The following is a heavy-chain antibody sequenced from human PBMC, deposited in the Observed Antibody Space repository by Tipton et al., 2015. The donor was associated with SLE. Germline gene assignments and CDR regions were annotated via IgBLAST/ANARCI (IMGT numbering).Heavy chain of an antibody. CDR2: ISGSGRVT. Sequence: SLRLSCAASEFTFSSYAMSWVRQAPGKGLEWVSTISGSGRVTYYADSVKGRFTISRDNSKNTLYLQMNSLRAEDTAVYYCARDGFAVAARPGWFDPWGQGTLVTVSS. J-gene: IGHJ5*02. V-gene: IGHV3-23*01. CDR1: EFTFSSYA. D-gene: IGHD6-6*01. CDR3: ARDGFAVAARPGWFDP.